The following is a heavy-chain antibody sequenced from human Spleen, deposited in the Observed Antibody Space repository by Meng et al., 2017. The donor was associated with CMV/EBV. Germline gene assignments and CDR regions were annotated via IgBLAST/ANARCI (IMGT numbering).Heavy chain of an antibody. V-gene: IGHV5-51*01. CDR3: ATQVDSSSLDFGL. Sequence: CKGSRFTFSTYWLAWLRQKPGKGPEWMGIIHPSDSDTRYSPSFQGQVTFSVDNSISTAYLRWRSLKVSDTAMYYCATQVDSSSLDFGLWGRGSLVTVSS. CDR1: RFTFSTYW. CDR2: IHPSDSDT. D-gene: IGHD2-2*01. J-gene: IGHJ2*01.